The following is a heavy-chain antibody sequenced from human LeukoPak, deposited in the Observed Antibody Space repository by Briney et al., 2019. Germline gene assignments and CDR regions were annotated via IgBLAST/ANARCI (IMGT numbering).Heavy chain of an antibody. CDR3: ARGPYDSSGYYYYYGMDV. CDR1: GGSFSGYY. Sequence: SETLSLTCAVYGGSFSGYYWSWIRQPPGKGLEWIGEINHSGSTNYNPSLKSRATISVDTSKNQFSLKLSSVTAADTAVYYCARGPYDSSGYYYYYGMDVWGQGTTVTVSS. CDR2: INHSGST. J-gene: IGHJ6*02. V-gene: IGHV4-34*01. D-gene: IGHD3-22*01.